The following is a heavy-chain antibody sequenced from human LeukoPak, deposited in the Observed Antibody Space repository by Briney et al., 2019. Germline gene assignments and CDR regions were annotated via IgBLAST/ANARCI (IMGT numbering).Heavy chain of an antibody. Sequence: SETLSLTCHVSGYSISGAYYWGWIRQPPGKELEWIGSIHYSGSTSYNPSLKSRVTISVDTSKNQFSLRLSSVTAADTAVYYCARRRFLRGPDVVNPFDYWGQGTLVTVSS. CDR1: GYSISGAYY. CDR3: ARRRFLRGPDVVNPFDY. D-gene: IGHD5/OR15-5a*01. V-gene: IGHV4-38-2*01. CDR2: IHYSGST. J-gene: IGHJ4*02.